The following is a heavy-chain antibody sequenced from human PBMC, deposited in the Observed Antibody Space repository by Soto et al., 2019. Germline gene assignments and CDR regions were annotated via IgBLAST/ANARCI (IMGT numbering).Heavy chain of an antibody. D-gene: IGHD2-21*02. CDR1: GYTFTSYY. CDR3: ARGPSCGGDCYLFDY. CDR2: INPGGGRT. J-gene: IGHJ4*02. Sequence: ASVKISCKASGYTFTSYYIHWVRQAPGQGLEWVAMINPGGGRTKNAQMFQGRVTLTRDTSTGTVDMELSSLTSADTAVYYCARGPSCGGDCYLFDYWGEGSLVTVSS. V-gene: IGHV1-46*01.